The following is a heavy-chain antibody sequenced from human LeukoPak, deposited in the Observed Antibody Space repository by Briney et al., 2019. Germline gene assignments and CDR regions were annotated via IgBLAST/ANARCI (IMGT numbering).Heavy chain of an antibody. Sequence: GGSLRLSCAASGSTFSTYAMSWVRQAPGKGLEWVSTISGSGANTYYTDSVRGRFTISRDNSKNTLYLHMNSLRAEDTAVYCAKERAGYTNPYYFDYWGQGTLVTVSS. D-gene: IGHD3-16*02. CDR2: ISGSGANT. CDR3: AKERAGYTNPYYFDY. CDR1: GSTFSTYA. J-gene: IGHJ4*02. V-gene: IGHV3-23*01.